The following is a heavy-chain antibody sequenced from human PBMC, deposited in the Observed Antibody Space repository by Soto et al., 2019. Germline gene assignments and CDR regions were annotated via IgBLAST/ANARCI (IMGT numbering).Heavy chain of an antibody. V-gene: IGHV1-18*01. D-gene: IGHD3-3*01. J-gene: IGHJ6*02. CDR1: GYTFTTFG. CDR3: ARDPTIFGVVQNYGMDV. CDR2: ISAYNGYT. Sequence: QVQLVQSGAEVKKPGASVKVSCKASGYTFTTFGISWVRRALGQGLEWMGWISAYNGYTNYAQKVKGRVTMTTDTSTSTAYMELRSLRAYDTAVYYCARDPTIFGVVQNYGMDVWGQGTTVTVSS.